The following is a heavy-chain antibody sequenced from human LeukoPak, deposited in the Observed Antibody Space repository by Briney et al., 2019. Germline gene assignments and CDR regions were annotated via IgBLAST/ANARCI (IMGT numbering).Heavy chain of an antibody. V-gene: IGHV4-59*01. CDR2: IFYSGSA. CDR1: GGSISSYY. Sequence: SETLSLTCTVSGGSISSYYWSWIRQPPGKGLEWIGYIFYSGSANYNPSLKSRVTISVDTSKNQFSLKLRSVTAADTALYYCASLGGYDYGSSDYWGQGTLVTVSS. J-gene: IGHJ4*02. D-gene: IGHD5-12*01. CDR3: ASLGGYDYGSSDY.